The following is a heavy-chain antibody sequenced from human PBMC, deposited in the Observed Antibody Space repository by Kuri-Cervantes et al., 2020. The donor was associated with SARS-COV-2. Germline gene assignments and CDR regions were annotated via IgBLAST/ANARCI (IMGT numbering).Heavy chain of an antibody. V-gene: IGHV2-70*11. CDR1: GFSLNTSGMC. J-gene: IGHJ4*02. CDR2: IDWDDDK. D-gene: IGHD4-11*01. CDR3: VRIRAATVIADY. Sequence: SGPTLVKPTQTLTLTCTFSGFSLNTSGMCVSWIRQPPGKALEWLARIDWDDDKYYKTSLSTRLSISKDTSKVQVVLTMTNMDPVDTGTYYCVRIRAATVIADYWGQGALVTVSS.